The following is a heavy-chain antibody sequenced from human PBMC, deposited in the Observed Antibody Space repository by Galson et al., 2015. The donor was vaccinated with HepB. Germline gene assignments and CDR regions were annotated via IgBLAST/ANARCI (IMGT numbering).Heavy chain of an antibody. CDR3: AKDFIVGATNDAFDI. CDR2: ISWNSGSI. CDR1: GFTFDDYA. Sequence: SLRLSCAASGFTFDDYAMHWVRQAPGKGLEWVSGISWNSGSIGYADSVKGRLTISRDNAKNSLYLQMNSLRAEDTALYYCAKDFIVGATNDAFDIWGQGTMVTVSS. V-gene: IGHV3-9*01. D-gene: IGHD1-26*01. J-gene: IGHJ3*02.